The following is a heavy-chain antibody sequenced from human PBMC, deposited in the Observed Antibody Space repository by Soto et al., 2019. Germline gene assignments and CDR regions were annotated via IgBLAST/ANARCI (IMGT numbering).Heavy chain of an antibody. CDR2: ISAYSGNR. J-gene: IGHJ4*01. CDR1: GYTFSYYE. V-gene: IGHV1-18*04. D-gene: IGHD4-17*01. Sequence: QVQLVQSGAEVKKPGASVKVSCKASGYTFSYYEITWVRQAPGQGLGWMGWISAYSGNRNYAQKLQGRLTMTTDTSTNTASMELRLPTSDDTAVYYCARVVKAGDYGDYGKYYFDYWGHGTRVTVSS. CDR3: ARVVKAGDYGDYGKYYFDY.